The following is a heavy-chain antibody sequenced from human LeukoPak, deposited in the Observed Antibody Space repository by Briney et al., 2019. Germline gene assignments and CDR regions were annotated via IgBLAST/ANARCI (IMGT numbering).Heavy chain of an antibody. V-gene: IGHV4-34*01. Sequence: PSETLSLTCAVYGGSFSNHYWSWVRQPPGKGLEWIGEINHSGSTNYNPSLKSRVTISVDTSNNQFSLKLSSVTAADTAVYYCATGDIVVLPAAIPRFDYWGQGTLVTVSS. CDR2: INHSGST. D-gene: IGHD2-2*01. CDR3: ATGDIVVLPAAIPRFDY. CDR1: GGSFSNHY. J-gene: IGHJ4*02.